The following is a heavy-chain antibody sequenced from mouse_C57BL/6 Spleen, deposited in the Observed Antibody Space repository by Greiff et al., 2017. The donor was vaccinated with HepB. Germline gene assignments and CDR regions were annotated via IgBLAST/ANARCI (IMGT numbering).Heavy chain of an antibody. Sequence: QVQLQQSGAELARPGASVKMSCKASGYTFTSYTMHWVKQRPGQGLEWIGYINPSSGYTKYNQKFKDKATLTADKSSSTAYMQLSSLTSEDSAVYYCARFITTVVAPDYWGQGTTLTVSS. J-gene: IGHJ2*01. D-gene: IGHD1-1*01. V-gene: IGHV1-4*01. CDR1: GYTFTSYT. CDR2: INPSSGYT. CDR3: ARFITTVVAPDY.